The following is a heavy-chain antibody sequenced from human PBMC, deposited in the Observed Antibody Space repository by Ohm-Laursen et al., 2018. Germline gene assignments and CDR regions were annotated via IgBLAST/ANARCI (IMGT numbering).Heavy chain of an antibody. Sequence: SLRLSCAASGFKFDDYAVHWVRRAPGKGLEWVSGISWNGDIIGYGDSVRGRISISRDNDQNSLYLQMNRLRIEDTALYYCAKDVAAASHLSSAFDMWGQGTKVTVSS. D-gene: IGHD6-13*01. CDR2: ISWNGDII. CDR1: GFKFDDYA. CDR3: AKDVAAASHLSSAFDM. V-gene: IGHV3-9*01. J-gene: IGHJ3*02.